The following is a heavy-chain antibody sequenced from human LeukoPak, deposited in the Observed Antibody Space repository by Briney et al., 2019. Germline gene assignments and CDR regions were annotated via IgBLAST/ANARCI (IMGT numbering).Heavy chain of an antibody. Sequence: SVKVSCKASGYTFTAYYMHWVRQAPGQGLEWMGWINPNSGGTNFAQKFQGWVTMTRDTSISTAYMEVTRLRSDDTAVYYCARGPDILTRYYFDYWGQGTLVTVSS. CDR1: GYTFTAYY. J-gene: IGHJ4*02. CDR3: ARGPDILTRYYFDY. D-gene: IGHD3-9*01. CDR2: INPNSGGT. V-gene: IGHV1-2*04.